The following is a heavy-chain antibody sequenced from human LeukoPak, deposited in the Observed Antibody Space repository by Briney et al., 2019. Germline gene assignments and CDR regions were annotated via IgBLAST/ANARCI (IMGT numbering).Heavy chain of an antibody. CDR2: FDPEDGET. CDR1: GYTLTELS. D-gene: IGHD3-22*01. Sequence: ASVKVSCKVSGYTLTELSMHWVQQAPGKGLEWMGGFDPEDGETIYAQKFQGRVTMTEDTSTDTAYMELSSLRSEDTAVYYCAKGAYYYDSSPVIDYWGQGTLVTVSS. CDR3: AKGAYYYDSSPVIDY. V-gene: IGHV1-24*01. J-gene: IGHJ4*02.